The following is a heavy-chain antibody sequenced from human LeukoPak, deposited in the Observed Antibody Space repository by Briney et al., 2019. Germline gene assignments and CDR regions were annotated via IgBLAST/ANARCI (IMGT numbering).Heavy chain of an antibody. CDR3: AKYKRYYYDSSGYYYVGFDY. Sequence: GGSLRLSCAASGFTFSSYAMSWVRQAPGKGLEWVSAISGSGGSTYYADSVKGRFTISRDNSKNTLYLQMNSLRAEDTAVYYCAKYKRYYYDSSGYYYVGFDYWGQGTLVTVSS. CDR1: GFTFSSYA. J-gene: IGHJ4*02. D-gene: IGHD3-22*01. V-gene: IGHV3-23*01. CDR2: ISGSGGST.